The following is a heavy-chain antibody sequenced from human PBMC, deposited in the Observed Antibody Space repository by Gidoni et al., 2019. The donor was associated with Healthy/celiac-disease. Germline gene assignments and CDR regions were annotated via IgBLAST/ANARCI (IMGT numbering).Heavy chain of an antibody. J-gene: IGHJ4*02. CDR3: ARESGWYDY. V-gene: IGHV3-33*01. Sequence: QVQLVESGGGVVQPGRSLRLSCAASGFTFRSYGMHWVRQAPGKGLEWVAVIWYDGSNKYYADSVKGRFTISRDNSKNTLYLQMNSLRAEDTAVYYCARESGWYDYWGQGTLVTVSS. D-gene: IGHD6-19*01. CDR2: IWYDGSNK. CDR1: GFTFRSYG.